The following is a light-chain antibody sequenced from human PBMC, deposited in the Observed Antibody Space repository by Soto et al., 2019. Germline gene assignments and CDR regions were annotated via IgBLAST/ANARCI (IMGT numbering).Light chain of an antibody. Sequence: EIVMTQSPGTLSFAPGERATLCCRASQSVGSNFLAWYQQKPGQAPRLLIYGASNRATGIPDRFSGSGSGTDFTLTITRLEPEDFAMYYCQRYDSFRTFGQGTKVDNK. CDR3: QRYDSFRT. CDR2: GAS. CDR1: QSVGSNF. J-gene: IGKJ1*01. V-gene: IGKV3-20*01.